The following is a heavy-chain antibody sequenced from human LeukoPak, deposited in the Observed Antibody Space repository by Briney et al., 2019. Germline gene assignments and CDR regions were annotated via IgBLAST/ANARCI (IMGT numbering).Heavy chain of an antibody. CDR3: ATLYCSATRCSYNWFDP. Sequence: ASVKVSCKSSGYNFTGYYMHWVRQAPGHGLEWMGCINPNGGGTIYAQQLQGRVTMTRDTSISTAYMELSRLRSDDTAMYYCATLYCSATRCSYNWFDPWGPGTLVTVSS. CDR1: GYNFTGYY. V-gene: IGHV1-2*02. D-gene: IGHD2-2*01. J-gene: IGHJ5*02. CDR2: INPNGGGT.